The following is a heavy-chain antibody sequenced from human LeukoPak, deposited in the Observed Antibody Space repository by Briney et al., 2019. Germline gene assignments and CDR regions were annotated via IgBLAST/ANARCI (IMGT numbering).Heavy chain of an antibody. J-gene: IGHJ4*02. CDR2: IYYSGST. CDR1: GGSISSSSYY. D-gene: IGHD2-2*01. V-gene: IGHV4-39*07. Sequence: PSETLSLTCTVSGGSISSSSYYWGWIRQPPGKGLEWIGSIYYSGSTYYNPSLKSRVTISVDASKNQFSLKLSSVTAADTAVYYCASDCSSTSCYGSDSWGQGTLVTVSS. CDR3: ASDCSSTSCYGSDS.